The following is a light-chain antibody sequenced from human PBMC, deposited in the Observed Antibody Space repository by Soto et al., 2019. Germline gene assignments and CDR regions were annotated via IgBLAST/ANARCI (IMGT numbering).Light chain of an antibody. Sequence: DIQMTQSPSSLSASVGDRVTITCRASRSISNYLNWYQQKPGKAPKLLIYAASSRQRGVPSRFSGSGSETDFTLTISSLQPDDYATYYCQQSFSPLWTFGQGTKVQV. V-gene: IGKV1-39*01. CDR2: AAS. CDR1: RSISNY. J-gene: IGKJ1*01. CDR3: QQSFSPLWT.